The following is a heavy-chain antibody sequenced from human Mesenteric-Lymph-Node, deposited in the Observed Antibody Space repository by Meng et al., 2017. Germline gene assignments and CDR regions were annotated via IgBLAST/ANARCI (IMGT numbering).Heavy chain of an antibody. CDR3: VRTFSSGWSLFQH. CDR1: GDSISSGEYF. V-gene: IGHV4-34*01. CDR2: INHSGST. Sequence: QVQLQQWGAGRLKPPETLSLTCAVSGDSISSGEYFWSWIRQPPGKGLEWIGEINHSGSTNYNPSLKSRVTISADKSKNHFSLKLSSVTAADTAVYYCVRTFSSGWSLFQHWGQGTLVTVSS. J-gene: IGHJ1*01. D-gene: IGHD6-19*01.